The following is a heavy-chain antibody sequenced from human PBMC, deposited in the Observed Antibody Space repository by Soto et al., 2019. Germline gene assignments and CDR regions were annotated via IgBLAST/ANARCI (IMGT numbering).Heavy chain of an antibody. D-gene: IGHD6-6*01. Sequence: GGSLRLSCAASGFTFSSYAMSWVRQAPGKGLEWVSAISGSGGSTYYADSVKGRFTISRGNSKNTLYLQMKGLRAEDTAVYYCAKFLASKRTGIRGQEYSSSWLPEFRDYYFDYWGQGTLVTVSS. CDR1: GFTFSSYA. J-gene: IGHJ4*02. CDR3: AKFLASKRTGIRGQEYSSSWLPEFRDYYFDY. V-gene: IGHV3-23*01. CDR2: ISGSGGST.